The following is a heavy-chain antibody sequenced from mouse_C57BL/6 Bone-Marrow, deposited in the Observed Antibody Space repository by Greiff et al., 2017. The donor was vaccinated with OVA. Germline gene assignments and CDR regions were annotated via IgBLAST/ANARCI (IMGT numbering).Heavy chain of an antibody. CDR1: GYTFTDYY. CDR3: ARPGGNYPYYAMDY. J-gene: IGHJ4*01. D-gene: IGHD2-1*01. CDR2: IGPGSGST. V-gene: IGHV1-77*01. Sequence: VQLQQSGAELVKPGASVKISCKASGYTFTDYYINWVKQRPGQGLEWIGKIGPGSGSTYYNEKFNGKATLTADKSSSTAYMQLSSLTSEDSAVYFCARPGGNYPYYAMDYWGQGTSVTVSS.